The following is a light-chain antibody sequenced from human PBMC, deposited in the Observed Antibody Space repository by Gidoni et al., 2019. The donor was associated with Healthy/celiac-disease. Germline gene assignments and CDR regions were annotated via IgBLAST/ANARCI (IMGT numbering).Light chain of an antibody. V-gene: IGKV1-39*01. J-gene: IGKJ2*01. CDR1: QSISSH. Sequence: DIQLTHSPSSLSASVGDRVTITCRASQSISSHLNWYQQKPGKAPKLLIYAASSLQSGVPSRFSGSGSGTDFTLTISSLQPEDFATYYCQQSYSTPMYTFGQGTKLEIK. CDR3: QQSYSTPMYT. CDR2: AAS.